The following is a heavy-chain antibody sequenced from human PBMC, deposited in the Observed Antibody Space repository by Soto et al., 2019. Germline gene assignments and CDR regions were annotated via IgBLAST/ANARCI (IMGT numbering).Heavy chain of an antibody. V-gene: IGHV3-23*01. CDR3: VAELRGYCSSTRCYQGDY. CDR2: FTTSGDT. J-gene: IGHJ4*02. CDR1: GFNFNNYA. Sequence: EVQVLTSGGYRVQPGGSLRLSCSGSGFNFNNYAMTWVRQAPGRGLEWVSVFTTSGDTIYADSVKGRFTISRDNSKNTVFLQLTSLRADDTAVYYCVAELRGYCSSTRCYQGDYWGQGTLVTVSS. D-gene: IGHD2-2*01.